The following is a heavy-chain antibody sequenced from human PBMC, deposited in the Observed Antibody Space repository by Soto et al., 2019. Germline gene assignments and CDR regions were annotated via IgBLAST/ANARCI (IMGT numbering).Heavy chain of an antibody. CDR1: GFTFDDYA. D-gene: IGHD2-8*01. Sequence: GGSLRLSCAASGFTFDDYAMHWVRQAPGKGLEWVSGISWNSGSIGYADSVKGRFTISRDNAKNSLYLQMNSLRAEDTALYYCAKDTRHALGMVAFDIWGQGTMVTVSS. CDR2: ISWNSGSI. J-gene: IGHJ3*02. V-gene: IGHV3-9*01. CDR3: AKDTRHALGMVAFDI.